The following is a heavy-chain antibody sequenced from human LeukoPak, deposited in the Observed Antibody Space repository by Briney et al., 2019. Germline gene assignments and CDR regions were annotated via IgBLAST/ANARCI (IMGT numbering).Heavy chain of an antibody. CDR1: GFTFSDDY. D-gene: IGHD6-19*01. CDR3: AGGYSSGWYPLDY. CDR2: ISSSSSYT. Sequence: GGSLRLSSAASGFTFSDDYISSIRQAPGKGLEWVSYISSSSSYTNYTDSVKGRFTISRDNAKNSLYLQMNILRAEDTAVYYCAGGYSSGWYPLDYWGQGTLVTVSS. J-gene: IGHJ4*02. V-gene: IGHV3-11*06.